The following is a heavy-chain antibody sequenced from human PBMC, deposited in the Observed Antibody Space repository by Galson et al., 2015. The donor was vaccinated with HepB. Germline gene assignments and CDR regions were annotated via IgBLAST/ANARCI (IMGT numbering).Heavy chain of an antibody. CDR1: GYSFTSYW. Sequence: QSGAEVKKPGESLKISCKGSGYSFTSYWIAWVRQMPAKGLEWMGIIYPGDSVTIYSPSFQGQVTISADKSISTAYLQWSSLKASDSAMYYCARSYSYGLDYYYGLDVWGQGTTVTISS. D-gene: IGHD5-18*01. V-gene: IGHV5-51*01. CDR3: ARSYSYGLDYYYGLDV. CDR2: IYPGDSVT. J-gene: IGHJ6*02.